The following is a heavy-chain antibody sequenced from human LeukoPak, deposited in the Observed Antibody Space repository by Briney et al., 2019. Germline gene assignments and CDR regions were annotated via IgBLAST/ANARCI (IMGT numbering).Heavy chain of an antibody. Sequence: SETLSLTCAVYGGSFSNYYWSWIRQPPGKGLEWIGYIYYSGSTNYNPSLQSRVTISVDTSKNQLSLKLSSGTAADTAVYYCARARGSGYDFDYWGQGTLVTVSS. D-gene: IGHD5-12*01. V-gene: IGHV4-59*01. CDR3: ARARGSGYDFDY. CDR1: GGSFSNYY. J-gene: IGHJ4*02. CDR2: IYYSGST.